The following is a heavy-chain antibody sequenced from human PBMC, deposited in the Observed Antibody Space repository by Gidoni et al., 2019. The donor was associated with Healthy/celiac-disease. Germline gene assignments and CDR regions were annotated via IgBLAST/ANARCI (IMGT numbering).Heavy chain of an antibody. CDR2: ISGSWVST. J-gene: IGHJ4*02. Sequence: EVQLLESGGGLVQPGGSLRLSCAASGVTFSRYAMSWVRQAPGKGLEWGSAISGSWVSTYYADSVKGRFTISRDNSKNTLYLQMNSLRAEDTAVYYCAKGVTTVTPYYFDYWGQGTLVTVSS. D-gene: IGHD4-17*01. CDR1: GVTFSRYA. CDR3: AKGVTTVTPYYFDY. V-gene: IGHV3-23*01.